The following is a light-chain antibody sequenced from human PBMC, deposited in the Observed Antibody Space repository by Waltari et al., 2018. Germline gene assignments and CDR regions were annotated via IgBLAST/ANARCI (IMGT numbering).Light chain of an antibody. CDR2: WAS. J-gene: IGKJ2*01. Sequence: DIVMTQSPDSLAVSLGERATIHCKSSQSIFYSSNNKDYLAWYQLKPGQPPKLRIYWASTRESGVPDGFSGSGTGTDFTLTISSLQTEDVATYYCQQYRDTPYTFGQGTNLEI. CDR3: QQYRDTPYT. V-gene: IGKV4-1*01. CDR1: QSIFYSSNNKDY.